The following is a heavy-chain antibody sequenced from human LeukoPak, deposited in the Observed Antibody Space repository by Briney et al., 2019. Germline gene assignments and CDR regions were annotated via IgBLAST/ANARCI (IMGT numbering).Heavy chain of an antibody. CDR3: AREVRIAAATVGY. CDR1: GYTFTGYD. Sequence: ASVKVSCKASGYTFTGYDINWVRQATGQGLEWMGWMNPNSGNTGYAQKFQGRVTMTRNTSISTAYMELSSLRSEDTAVYYCAREVRIAAATVGYWGQGTLVTVSS. D-gene: IGHD6-13*01. CDR2: MNPNSGNT. J-gene: IGHJ4*02. V-gene: IGHV1-8*01.